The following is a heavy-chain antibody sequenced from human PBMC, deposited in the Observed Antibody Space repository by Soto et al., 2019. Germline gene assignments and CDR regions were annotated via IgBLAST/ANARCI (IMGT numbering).Heavy chain of an antibody. J-gene: IGHJ4*02. V-gene: IGHV3-30-3*01. CDR2: ISYDGSNK. CDR3: ARDSDFWSGYYTLDY. D-gene: IGHD3-3*01. Sequence: SLRLSCAASGFTFSSYAMHWVRQAPGKGLEWVAVISYDGSNKYYADSVKGRFTISRDNSKNTLYLQMNSLRAEDTAVYYCARDSDFWSGYYTLDYWGQGTLVTVSS. CDR1: GFTFSSYA.